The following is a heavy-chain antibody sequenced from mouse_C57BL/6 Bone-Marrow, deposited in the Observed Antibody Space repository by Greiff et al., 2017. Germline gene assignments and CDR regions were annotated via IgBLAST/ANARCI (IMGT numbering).Heavy chain of an antibody. CDR1: GYTFTSYG. CDR2: IYPRSGNT. Sequence: QVQLKESGAELARPGASVKLSCKASGYTFTSYGISWVKQRTGQGLEWIGEIYPRSGNTYYNEKFKGKATLTADKSSSTAYMELRSLTSEYSAVYFCARVTTVVATPYWYFDVWGTGTTVTVSS. CDR3: ARVTTVVATPYWYFDV. D-gene: IGHD1-1*01. J-gene: IGHJ1*03. V-gene: IGHV1-81*01.